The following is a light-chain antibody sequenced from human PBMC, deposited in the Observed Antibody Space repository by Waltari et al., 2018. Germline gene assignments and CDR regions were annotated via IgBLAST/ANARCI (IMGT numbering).Light chain of an antibody. CDR2: VNNDGTH. V-gene: IGLV4-69*01. J-gene: IGLJ3*02. Sequence: QLMLTQSPSASASLGDSVKLTCTLSSGHSTYAIAWHQQQPAKGPRYLMKVNNDGTHSKGDGIPERFSGSSSGAERYLTISSLQSEDDAEYYCQTWGPGIRVFGGGTKLTVL. CDR1: SGHSTYA. CDR3: QTWGPGIRV.